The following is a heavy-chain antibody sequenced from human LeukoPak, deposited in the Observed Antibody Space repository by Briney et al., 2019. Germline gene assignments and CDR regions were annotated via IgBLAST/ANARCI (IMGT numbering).Heavy chain of an antibody. Sequence: SETLSLTCAVSGGSISSSNWWSWVRQPPGKGLEWIGEIYHSGSTNYNPSLKSRVTISVDKSKNQFSLKLSSVTAADTAVYYCARVAYSSSWYAHRVYNWFDPWGQGALVTVSS. D-gene: IGHD6-13*01. J-gene: IGHJ5*02. CDR2: IYHSGST. V-gene: IGHV4-4*02. CDR1: GGSISSSNW. CDR3: ARVAYSSSWYAHRVYNWFDP.